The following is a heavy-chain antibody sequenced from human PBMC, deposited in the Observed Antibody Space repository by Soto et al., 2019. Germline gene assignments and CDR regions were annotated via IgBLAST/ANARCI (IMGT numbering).Heavy chain of an antibody. CDR3: ARDPLSNWNYPRAAAYYYDMDV. V-gene: IGHV3-48*03. J-gene: IGHJ6*02. D-gene: IGHD1-7*01. CDR2: ISSSGSTI. CDR1: GFTFSSYE. Sequence: EVQLVESGGGLVQPGGSLRLSCAASGFTFSSYEMNWVRQAPGKGLEWVSYISSSGSTIYYADSGKGRFTISRDNAKNSLYLQMNSLRAEDTAVYYCARDPLSNWNYPRAAAYYYDMDVWGQSTTVTVS.